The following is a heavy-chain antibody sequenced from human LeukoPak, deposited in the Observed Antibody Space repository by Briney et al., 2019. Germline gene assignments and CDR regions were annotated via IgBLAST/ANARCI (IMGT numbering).Heavy chain of an antibody. J-gene: IGHJ4*02. CDR2: IKEDGSEK. D-gene: IGHD3-3*01. CDR1: GFTFNNYW. Sequence: PVGSLRLSGAASGFTFNNYWMSWVRQAPGKGLEWLANIKEDGSEKYYVDSMKGRFTISRDIAKNSLYLQMNSLRAEDTAVYYCARDEDTIFGVVPRLGYWGQGTLVTVSS. CDR3: ARDEDTIFGVVPRLGY. V-gene: IGHV3-7*01.